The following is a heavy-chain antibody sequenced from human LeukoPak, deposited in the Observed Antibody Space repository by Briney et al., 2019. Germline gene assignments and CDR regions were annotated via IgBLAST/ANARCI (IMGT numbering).Heavy chain of an antibody. CDR1: GGTISSYY. V-gene: IGHV4-59*01. Sequence: SETLSLTCTVSGGTISSYYWSWIRQPPGQGLEWIGYIYYSGSTNYNPSLKSRVTISVDTSKNQFSLKLSSVTAADTAVYYCAREGDYGVIYWGQGTLVTVSS. CDR2: IYYSGST. CDR3: AREGDYGVIY. J-gene: IGHJ4*02. D-gene: IGHD4-17*01.